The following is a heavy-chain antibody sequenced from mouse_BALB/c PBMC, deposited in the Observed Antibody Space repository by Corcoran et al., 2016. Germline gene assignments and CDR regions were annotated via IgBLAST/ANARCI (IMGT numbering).Heavy chain of an antibody. CDR1: GYTFTSYV. CDR3: ARLYPGIAMDY. Sequence: EVQLQQSVPELVKPGASVKMSCKASGYTFTSYVMHWVKQKPGQGLEWIGYIKPYNDGTKYHEKFKGKATLTSDKSSSTAYMELSSLTSEDSAVYYCARLYPGIAMDYWGQGTSVTVAS. J-gene: IGHJ4*01. V-gene: IGHV1S136*01. CDR2: IKPYNDGT.